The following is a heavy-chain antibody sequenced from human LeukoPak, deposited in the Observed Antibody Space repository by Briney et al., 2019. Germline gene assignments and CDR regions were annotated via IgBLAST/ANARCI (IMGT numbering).Heavy chain of an antibody. V-gene: IGHV3-23*01. CDR2: ISGSGGST. Sequence: KAGTSLRLSCATSGFTFSSYAMSWVRQAPGKGLEWVSAISGSGGSTYYADSVKGRFTISRDNSKNTLYLQMNSLRAEDTAVYYCARGTPRDGYDSWGQGTLVTVSS. J-gene: IGHJ4*02. CDR1: GFTFSSYA. CDR3: ARGTPRDGYDS. D-gene: IGHD5-24*01.